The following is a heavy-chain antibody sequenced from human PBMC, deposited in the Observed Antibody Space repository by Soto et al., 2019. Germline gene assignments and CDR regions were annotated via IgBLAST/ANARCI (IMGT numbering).Heavy chain of an antibody. J-gene: IGHJ4*02. Sequence: PSETLSLTCTVSGGSISSSIYYWGWIRQPPGKGLEWIGSIYYSGSTYYNPSFKSRVTISVDTSKNQFSLKLSSVTAADTAVYYCARLSPYYFDYWGQGTLVTVSS. CDR2: IYYSGST. CDR3: ARLSPYYFDY. CDR1: GGSISSSIYY. V-gene: IGHV4-39*01.